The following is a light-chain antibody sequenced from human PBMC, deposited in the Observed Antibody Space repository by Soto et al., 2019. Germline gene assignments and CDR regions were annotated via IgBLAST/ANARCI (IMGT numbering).Light chain of an antibody. Sequence: IQMTQSPSTLSASVGDRVTITCRASQSINKCLAWYQQKPGKAPKLLIYAASSLQSGVPSRFSGSASGTDFTLTISSLQPEDFATYYCLQDYSYPWTFGQGTKVDI. V-gene: IGKV1-6*01. CDR3: LQDYSYPWT. J-gene: IGKJ1*01. CDR1: QSINKC. CDR2: AAS.